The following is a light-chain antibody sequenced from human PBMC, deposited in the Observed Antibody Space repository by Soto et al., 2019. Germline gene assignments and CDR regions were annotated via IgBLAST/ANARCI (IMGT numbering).Light chain of an antibody. V-gene: IGKV1-39*01. Sequence: DSQMSQSRSSLSASVGDRVTITCRASQSISSYLNWYQQKPGKAPKLLIYAASSLQSGVPSRFSGSGSGTDFTLTISRLEPEDFAVYYCQQYGSSVWTFGQGTKVDIK. CDR2: AAS. CDR1: QSISSY. J-gene: IGKJ1*01. CDR3: QQYGSSVWT.